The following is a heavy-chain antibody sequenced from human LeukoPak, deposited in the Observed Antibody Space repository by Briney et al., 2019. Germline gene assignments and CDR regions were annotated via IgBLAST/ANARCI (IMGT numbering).Heavy chain of an antibody. CDR3: ARGPLYCSGGSCYLVY. Sequence: ASVKVSCKASGYTFTSYYMHWVRQAPGQGLEWMGIINPSGGSTSYAQKFQGRVTITADKSTSTAYMELSSLRSGDTAVYYCARGPLYCSGGSCYLVYWGQGALVTVSS. V-gene: IGHV1-46*01. J-gene: IGHJ4*02. CDR1: GYTFTSYY. CDR2: INPSGGST. D-gene: IGHD2-15*01.